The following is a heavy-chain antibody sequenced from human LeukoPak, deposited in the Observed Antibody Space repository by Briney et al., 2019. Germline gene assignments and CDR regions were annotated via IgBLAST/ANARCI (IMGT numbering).Heavy chain of an antibody. CDR3: ARRGSSGFDF. J-gene: IGHJ4*02. Sequence: HGESLKISCKGSGSSFTSYWIGWVRQMPGKGLEWMGIIYPGDSDTKYSPSFQGQVAISADKSISTAYLQWSSLKASDTAIYYCARRGSSGFDFWGQGTLVTVSS. V-gene: IGHV5-51*01. D-gene: IGHD6-13*01. CDR1: GSSFTSYW. CDR2: IYPGDSDT.